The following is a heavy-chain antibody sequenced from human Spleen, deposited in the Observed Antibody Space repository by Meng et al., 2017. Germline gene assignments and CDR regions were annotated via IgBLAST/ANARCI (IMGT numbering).Heavy chain of an antibody. J-gene: IGHJ4*02. CDR2: INHSGST. D-gene: IGHD3-10*01. Sequence: SETLSLTCVVSGGSFSDYYWSWIRQPPGKGLEWIGEINHSGSTNYNPSLESRATISVDTSQNNLSLKLSSVTAADTAVYYCASYYGSGSYSFDYWGQGTLVTVSS. V-gene: IGHV4-34*01. CDR1: GGSFSDYY. CDR3: ASYYGSGSYSFDY.